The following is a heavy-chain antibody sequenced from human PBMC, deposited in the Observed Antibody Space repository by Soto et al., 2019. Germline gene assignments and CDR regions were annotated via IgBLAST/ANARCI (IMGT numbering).Heavy chain of an antibody. CDR3: ARGHYGSGSYLGWFDP. CDR2: INHSGST. CDR1: GGSFSGYY. V-gene: IGHV4-34*01. Sequence: SETLSLTCAVYGGSFSGYYWSWIRQPPGKGLEWIGEINHSGSTNYNPSLKSRVTISVDTSKNQFSLKLSSVTAADTAVYYCARGHYGSGSYLGWFDPWGQGTLVTVSS. J-gene: IGHJ5*02. D-gene: IGHD3-10*01.